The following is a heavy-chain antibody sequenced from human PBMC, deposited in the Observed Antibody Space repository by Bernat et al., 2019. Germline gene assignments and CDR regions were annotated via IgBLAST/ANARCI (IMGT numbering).Heavy chain of an antibody. CDR1: TLSMRSAYY. J-gene: IGHJ4*02. CDR3: AKVPNPYGDHSDVPIL. Sequence: QVQLQESGPGLVKPSETLSLTCAVSTLSMRSAYYWVWVRQPPGEGLEWIGSISQSGSTYYSPSIESRVTISIDTSKIPFSLQLTSMTAADTAVYYCAKVPNPYGDHSDVPILWGQGTLVTVSS. V-gene: IGHV4-38-2*01. D-gene: IGHD4-17*01. CDR2: ISQSGST.